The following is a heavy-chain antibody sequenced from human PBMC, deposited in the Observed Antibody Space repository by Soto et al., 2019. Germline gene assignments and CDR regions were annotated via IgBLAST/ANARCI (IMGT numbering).Heavy chain of an antibody. V-gene: IGHV3-33*01. J-gene: IGHJ4*02. Sequence: VQLVESGGGVVQPGRSLRLSCAASGFTFSSYGMHWVRQAPGKGLEWVAVIWYDGSNKYYADSVKGRFTISRDNSKNTLYLQMNSLRAEDTAVYYCATGSNYGSGSYYGDYWGQGTLVTVSS. CDR2: IWYDGSNK. CDR1: GFTFSSYG. CDR3: ATGSNYGSGSYYGDY. D-gene: IGHD3-10*01.